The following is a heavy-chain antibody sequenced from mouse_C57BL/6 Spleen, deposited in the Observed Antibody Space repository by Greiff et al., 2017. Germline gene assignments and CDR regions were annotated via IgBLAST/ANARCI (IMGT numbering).Heavy chain of an antibody. CDR1: GYTFTDYY. Sequence: EVQLQQSGPELVKPGASVKISCKASGYTFTDYYMNWVKQSHGKSLEWIGDINPNNGGTSYNQKFKGKATLTVDKSSSTAYMELRSLTSEDSAVDYCERDPGTDYWGQGTTLTVSS. V-gene: IGHV1-26*01. D-gene: IGHD3-3*01. CDR3: ERDPGTDY. CDR2: INPNNGGT. J-gene: IGHJ2*01.